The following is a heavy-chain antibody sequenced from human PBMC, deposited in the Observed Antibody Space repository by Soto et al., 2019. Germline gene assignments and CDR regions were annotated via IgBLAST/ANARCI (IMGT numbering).Heavy chain of an antibody. D-gene: IGHD6-19*01. Sequence: GGSLRLSCAVSGFTFSSYEMNWVRQAPGKGLEWVSYISSSGSTIYYADSVKGRFTISRDNAKNSLYLQMNSLRAEDTAVYYCARKGIAVAGIAFHIWGQGTMVTVSS. CDR3: ARKGIAVAGIAFHI. CDR2: ISSSGSTI. CDR1: GFTFSSYE. V-gene: IGHV3-48*03. J-gene: IGHJ3*02.